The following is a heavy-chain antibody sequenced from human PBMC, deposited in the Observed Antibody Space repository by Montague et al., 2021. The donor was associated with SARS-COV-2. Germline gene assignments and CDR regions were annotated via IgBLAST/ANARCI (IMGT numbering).Heavy chain of an antibody. CDR1: GGSFSGYS. Sequence: SETLSLTCAVYGGSFSGYSWGWIRHPPGKGLEWIGEINHSGSTNYNPSLKSRVTISVDTSKNQFSLKLSSVTAADTAVYYCARDSTTVTTGGFDYWGQGTLVTVSS. J-gene: IGHJ4*02. CDR2: INHSGST. V-gene: IGHV4-34*01. D-gene: IGHD4-17*01. CDR3: ARDSTTVTTGGFDY.